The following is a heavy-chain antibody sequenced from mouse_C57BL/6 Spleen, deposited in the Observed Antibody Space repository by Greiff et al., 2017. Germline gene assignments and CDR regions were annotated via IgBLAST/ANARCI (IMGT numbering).Heavy chain of an antibody. CDR2: INPYNGDT. CDR3: AREDGNYLYWYFGV. J-gene: IGHJ1*03. V-gene: IGHV1-20*01. Sequence: VQLQQSGPELVKPGDSVKISCKASGYSFTGYFMNWVMQSHGKSLEWIGGINPYNGDTFYNQKFKGKATLTVDKSSSTAHMELRSLTSEDSAVDYCAREDGNYLYWYFGVWGTETPVTLSP. D-gene: IGHD2-1*01. CDR1: GYSFTGYF.